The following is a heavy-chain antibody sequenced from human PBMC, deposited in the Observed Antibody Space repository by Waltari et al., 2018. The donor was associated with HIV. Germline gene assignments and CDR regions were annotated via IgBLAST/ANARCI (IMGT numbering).Heavy chain of an antibody. J-gene: IGHJ4*02. Sequence: EVQLVESGGDLVQPGGSLRLSCAASGFSFSSYSMNWVRQAPGKGLEWISYIINIGNTIDYADSVKGRFTISRDNAKNSLSLQMHSLRAEDTAVYYCARARGYSYGYEDYWGQGALVTVSS. V-gene: IGHV3-48*04. CDR1: GFSFSSYS. D-gene: IGHD5-18*01. CDR3: ARARGYSYGYEDY. CDR2: IINIGNTI.